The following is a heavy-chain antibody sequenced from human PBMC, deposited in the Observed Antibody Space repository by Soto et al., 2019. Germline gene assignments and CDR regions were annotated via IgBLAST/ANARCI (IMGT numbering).Heavy chain of an antibody. V-gene: IGHV4-39*01. CDR2: IYYSGST. CDR1: GGSISSSSYY. Sequence: PSETLSLTCTVSGGSISSSSYYWGWIRQPPGKGLEWIGSIYYSGSTYYNPSLKSRVTISVDTSKNQFSLKLSSVTAADTAVYYCARRGYSGYHFDYWGQGTLVTVSS. D-gene: IGHD5-12*01. J-gene: IGHJ4*02. CDR3: ARRGYSGYHFDY.